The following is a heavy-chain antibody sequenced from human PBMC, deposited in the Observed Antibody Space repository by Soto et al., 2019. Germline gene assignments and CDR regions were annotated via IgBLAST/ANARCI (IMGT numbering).Heavy chain of an antibody. CDR2: IYRGLAT. Sequence: EVQLVESGGGLIQPGGSLRLSCAVSGFAVSDNYMSWVRQAPGKGLEWVSVIYRGLATHYADSVKGRFTISRDDSKNTVYLQMNSLRAEDTAVYYCARDRSASSRADSFDIWGQGTVVTVSS. CDR3: ARDRSASSRADSFDI. D-gene: IGHD6-25*01. CDR1: GFAVSDNY. J-gene: IGHJ3*02. V-gene: IGHV3-53*01.